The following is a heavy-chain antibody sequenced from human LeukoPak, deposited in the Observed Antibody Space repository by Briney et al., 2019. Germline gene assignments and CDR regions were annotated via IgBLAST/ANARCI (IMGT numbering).Heavy chain of an antibody. D-gene: IGHD6-13*01. CDR1: GGSVSIGSYY. V-gene: IGHV4-61*01. J-gene: IGHJ4*02. Sequence: SETLSLTCTVSGGSVSIGSYYWSWIRQPPGKGLEWIRYIYYSGSTNYNPSLKSRVTISVDTSKNQFSLKLSSVTAADTAVYYCASEGAGTFDYWGQGTLVTVSS. CDR3: ASEGAGTFDY. CDR2: IYYSGST.